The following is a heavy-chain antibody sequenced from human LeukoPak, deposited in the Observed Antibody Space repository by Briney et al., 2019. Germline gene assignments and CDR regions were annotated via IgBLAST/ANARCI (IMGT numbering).Heavy chain of an antibody. CDR2: ISGSGGST. D-gene: IGHD6-19*01. Sequence: PGGSLRLSCAASGFTFSSYAMSWVRQAPGKGLEWVSAISGSGGSTYYADSVKGRFTISRDNSKNTLYLQMNSLRAEDTAVYYCAKDLGYSSGWYPFDYWGQGTLVTVSS. CDR3: AKDLGYSSGWYPFDY. J-gene: IGHJ4*02. V-gene: IGHV3-23*01. CDR1: GFTFSSYA.